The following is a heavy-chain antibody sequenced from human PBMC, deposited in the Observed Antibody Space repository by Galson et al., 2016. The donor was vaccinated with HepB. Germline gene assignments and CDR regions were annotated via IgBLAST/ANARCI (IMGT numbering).Heavy chain of an antibody. Sequence: SLRLSCAASGFTFSDYTLNWVRQAPGKGLEWVSSISSSSRYIYYADSLKGRFTISRDNARNSMYLQINSLRVEDTAVYYCARDRTAVTTDFYYYYALDVWGQGTTVTVSS. J-gene: IGHJ6*02. V-gene: IGHV3-21*01. CDR3: ARDRTAVTTDFYYYYALDV. D-gene: IGHD4-17*01. CDR2: ISSSSRYI. CDR1: GFTFSDYT.